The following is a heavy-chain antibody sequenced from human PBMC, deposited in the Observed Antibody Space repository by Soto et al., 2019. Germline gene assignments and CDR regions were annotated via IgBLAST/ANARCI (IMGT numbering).Heavy chain of an antibody. CDR1: RFTFGDYP. CDR2: ISDTSIDT. J-gene: IGHJ5*02. CDR3: AKTAATPFGDFGFDR. D-gene: IGHD4-17*01. V-gene: IGHV3-23*04. Sequence: EVQLVESGGALVQPGGSLRLSCVASRFTFGDYPMNWVRQAPGKGLEWVSGISDTSIDTYYADSVKGRLTISRDNSQSMFFLHMSSLRAEDTALYYCAKTAATPFGDFGFDRWGQGTLVTVSS.